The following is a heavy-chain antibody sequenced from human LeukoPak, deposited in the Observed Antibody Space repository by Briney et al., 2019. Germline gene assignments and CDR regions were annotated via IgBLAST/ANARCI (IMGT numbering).Heavy chain of an antibody. J-gene: IGHJ4*02. CDR3: ERDRIAARPSEFDY. D-gene: IGHD6-6*01. CDR1: GYTFTSYG. V-gene: IGHV1-18*01. CDR2: ISAYNGNT. Sequence: GASVKVSCKASGYTFTSYGISWVRQAPGQGLEWMGWISAYNGNTNYAQKLQGRVTMTTDTSTSTAYMELRSLRSDDTAVYYCERDRIAARPSEFDYWGQGTLVTVSS.